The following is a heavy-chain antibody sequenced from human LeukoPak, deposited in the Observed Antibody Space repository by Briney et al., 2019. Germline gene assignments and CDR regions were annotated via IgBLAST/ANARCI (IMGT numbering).Heavy chain of an antibody. CDR2: FFYTGST. CDR1: GGSISSSSYY. CDR3: AKDPTMGPAVSHPGY. D-gene: IGHD2-2*01. V-gene: IGHV4-39*07. Sequence: SETLSLTCTVSGGSISSSSYYWGWIRQPPGKGLEWIGSFFYTGSTYYSPSLKSRVTISVDTSENQLSLKLSSVTAADTAVYYCAKDPTMGPAVSHPGYWGQGTLVTVSS. J-gene: IGHJ4*02.